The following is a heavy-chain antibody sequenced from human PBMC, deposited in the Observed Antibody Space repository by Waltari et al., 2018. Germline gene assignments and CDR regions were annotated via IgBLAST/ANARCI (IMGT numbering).Heavy chain of an antibody. D-gene: IGHD6-19*01. CDR1: GGTFSSYA. Sequence: QVQLVQSGAEVKKPGSSAQVSCKASGGTFSSYAISWVRQAPGQGLEWMGGIIPVCGTSNYAQKFQGRVTITADESTSTAYMELGSLISEDTAVDYGARGRIAVAGNTYYYYYGMDVWGQGTTVTVSS. J-gene: IGHJ6*02. V-gene: IGHV1-69*01. CDR2: IIPVCGTS. CDR3: ARGRIAVAGNTYYYYYGMDV.